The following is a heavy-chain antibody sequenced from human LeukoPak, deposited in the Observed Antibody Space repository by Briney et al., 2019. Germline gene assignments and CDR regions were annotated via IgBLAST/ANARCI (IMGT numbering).Heavy chain of an antibody. CDR1: GGTFSSYA. V-gene: IGHV1-69*13. CDR2: IIPIFGTA. Sequence: SVKVSCKASGGTFSSYAISWVRQAPGQGLEWMGGIIPIFGTANYAQKFQGRVTITADESTSTAYMELSSLRSDDTAVYYCARANTVTTHFPFDYWGQGTLVTVSS. D-gene: IGHD4-17*01. J-gene: IGHJ4*02. CDR3: ARANTVTTHFPFDY.